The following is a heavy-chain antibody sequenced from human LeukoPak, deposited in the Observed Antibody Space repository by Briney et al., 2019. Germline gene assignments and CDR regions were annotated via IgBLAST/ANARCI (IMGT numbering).Heavy chain of an antibody. V-gene: IGHV4-30-4*01. J-gene: IGHJ4*02. Sequence: SETLSLTCTVSGGSISSGDYYWSWIRQPPGKGLEWIGYIYYSGSTYYNPSLKSRVTIPVDTSKNQFSLKLSSVTAADTAVYYCARVPYYDILTGYYFDYWGQRTLVTVSS. CDR1: GGSISSGDYY. CDR3: ARVPYYDILTGYYFDY. CDR2: IYYSGST. D-gene: IGHD3-9*01.